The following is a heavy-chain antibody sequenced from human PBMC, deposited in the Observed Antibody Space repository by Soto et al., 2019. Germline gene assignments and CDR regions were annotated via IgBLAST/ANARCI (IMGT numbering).Heavy chain of an antibody. J-gene: IGHJ4*02. D-gene: IGHD5-12*01. Sequence: QVQLQESGPGLVKPSETLSLTCTVSGGSVSSGSYYWSWIRQPPGKGLEWIGYIYYSGSTNYNPSLKSRVTISVDTSKNQFSLKLSSVTAADTAVYYCAREDIVATSRYYFDYWGQGTLVTVSS. CDR2: IYYSGST. CDR1: GGSVSSGSYY. CDR3: AREDIVATSRYYFDY. V-gene: IGHV4-61*01.